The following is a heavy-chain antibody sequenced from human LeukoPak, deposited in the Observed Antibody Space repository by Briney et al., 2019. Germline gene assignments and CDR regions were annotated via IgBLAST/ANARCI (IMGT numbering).Heavy chain of an antibody. D-gene: IGHD6-13*01. CDR3: ARDRSSWYVSWFDP. CDR1: GGTFSSYA. Sequence: SVKVSCKASGGTFSSYAISWVRQAPGQGLEWMGGIIPIFGTANYAQKFQGRVTITADESTSTAYMELSSLRSEDTAAYYCARDRSSWYVSWFDPWGQGTLVTVSS. V-gene: IGHV1-69*13. J-gene: IGHJ5*02. CDR2: IIPIFGTA.